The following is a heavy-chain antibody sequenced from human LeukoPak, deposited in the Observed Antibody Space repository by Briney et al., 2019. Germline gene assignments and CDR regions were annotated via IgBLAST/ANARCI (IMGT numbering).Heavy chain of an antibody. CDR2: ISSSSSYI. D-gene: IGHD3-22*01. Sequence: GGSLRLSCAASGFTFSSYSMNWVRQAPGKGLEWVSSISSSSSYIYYADSVKGRLTISRDNAKNSLYLQMNSLRAEDTAVYYCARGDGYGYYYYGMDVWGQGTTVTVSS. V-gene: IGHV3-21*01. CDR3: ARGDGYGYYYYGMDV. J-gene: IGHJ6*02. CDR1: GFTFSSYS.